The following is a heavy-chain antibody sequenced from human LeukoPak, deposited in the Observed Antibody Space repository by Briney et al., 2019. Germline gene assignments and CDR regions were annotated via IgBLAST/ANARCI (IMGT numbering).Heavy chain of an antibody. Sequence: GASVTVSCKASGYTFAGYYVHWVRQAPGQGLEWMGWINPNSGGTNYAQNFQGRATITRDTSISTAYMELSRLRSDDTAVYYCARVRGGYGAYDYWGQGTLVTVSS. CDR1: GYTFAGYY. V-gene: IGHV1-2*02. D-gene: IGHD4-17*01. CDR3: ARVRGGYGAYDY. J-gene: IGHJ4*02. CDR2: INPNSGGT.